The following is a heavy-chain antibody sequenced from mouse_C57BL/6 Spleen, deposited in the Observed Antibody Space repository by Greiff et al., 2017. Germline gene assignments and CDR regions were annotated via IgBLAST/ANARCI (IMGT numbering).Heavy chain of an antibody. V-gene: IGHV5-9*01. CDR2: ISGGGGNT. Sequence: EVQLVEYGGGLVKPGGSLKLSCAASGFTFSSYTMSWVRQTPEKRLEWVATISGGGGNTYYPDSVKGRFTISRDNAKNTLYLQMSSLRSEDTALYYCARHGYGGYFDVWGTGTTVTVSS. CDR1: GFTFSSYT. J-gene: IGHJ1*03. D-gene: IGHD1-1*01. CDR3: ARHGYGGYFDV.